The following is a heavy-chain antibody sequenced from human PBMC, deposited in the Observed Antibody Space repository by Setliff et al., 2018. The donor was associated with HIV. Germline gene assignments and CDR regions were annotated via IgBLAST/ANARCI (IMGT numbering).Heavy chain of an antibody. D-gene: IGHD3-16*01. CDR2: VCYSGDT. CDR1: GGSISPTNYC. V-gene: IGHV4-39*07. Sequence: KTSETLSLTCIVSGGSISPTNYCWGWIRQTPGQGLEWIGTVCYSGDTNYNPSLKSRVTISVDMSKNQFSLKLSSVTAADTAVYYCARGSKGGFFDYWGQGTLVTVSS. CDR3: ARGSKGGFFDY. J-gene: IGHJ4*02.